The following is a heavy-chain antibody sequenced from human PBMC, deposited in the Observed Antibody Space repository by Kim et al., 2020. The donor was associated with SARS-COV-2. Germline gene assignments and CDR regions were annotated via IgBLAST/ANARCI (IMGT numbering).Heavy chain of an antibody. Sequence: SETLSLTCTVSGDSLSGSNHYWGWVRQPPGMVLEWIGCFYYSGTTYYNSSLKSRVTISVDTSRNQVSLKLSSVTAADTAVYYCARHRYSYGRSCMDVWGPGTPVTVSS. CDR3: ARHRYSYGRSCMDV. CDR2: FYYSGTT. CDR1: GDSLSGSNHY. J-gene: IGHJ6*02. D-gene: IGHD5-18*01. V-gene: IGHV4-39*01.